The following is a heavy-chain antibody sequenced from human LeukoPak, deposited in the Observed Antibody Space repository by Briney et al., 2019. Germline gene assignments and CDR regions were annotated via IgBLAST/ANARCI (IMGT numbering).Heavy chain of an antibody. D-gene: IGHD3-9*01. J-gene: IGHJ6*02. CDR3: ARLEEDYDILTGYYPRPDYGMDV. CDR2: ISSTSTTL. V-gene: IGHV3-48*01. Sequence: GGSLRLSCAASGFTFSSSSMNWVRQAPGKGLEWVSYISSTSTTLYYADSARGRFTISRDNAKNSLYLQMNSLRAEDTAVYYCARLEEDYDILTGYYPRPDYGMDVWGQGTTVTVSS. CDR1: GFTFSSSS.